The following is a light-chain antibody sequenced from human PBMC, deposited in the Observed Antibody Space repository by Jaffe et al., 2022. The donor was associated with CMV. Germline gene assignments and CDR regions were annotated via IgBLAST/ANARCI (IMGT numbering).Light chain of an antibody. Sequence: DIQMTQSPSSLSASVGDRVTITCRASQVIGNDLGWYQQKPGKAPKRLIYAASSLQSGVPSRFSGSGSGTEFTLTISSLQPEDFATYYCLQHNSYPRTFGQGTKVEI. J-gene: IGKJ1*01. CDR1: QVIGND. CDR2: AAS. V-gene: IGKV1-17*01. CDR3: LQHNSYPRT.